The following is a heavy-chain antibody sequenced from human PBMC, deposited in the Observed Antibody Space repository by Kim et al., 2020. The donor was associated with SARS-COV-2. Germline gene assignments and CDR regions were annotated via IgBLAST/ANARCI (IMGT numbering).Heavy chain of an antibody. J-gene: IGHJ4*02. CDR1: GGSISSYY. CDR3: ARHFYGSYLYYFDY. CDR2: IYYSGST. D-gene: IGHD1-26*01. Sequence: SETLSLTCTVSGGSISSYYWSWIRQPPGKGLEWIGYIYYSGSTNYNPSLKSRVTISVDTSKNQFSLKLTSVTAADTAVYYCARHFYGSYLYYFDYWGQGT. V-gene: IGHV4-59*08.